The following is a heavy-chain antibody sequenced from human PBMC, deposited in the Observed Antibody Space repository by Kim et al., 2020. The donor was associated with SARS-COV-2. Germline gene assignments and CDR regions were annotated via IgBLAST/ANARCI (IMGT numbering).Heavy chain of an antibody. D-gene: IGHD3-10*01. CDR1: GFTFSSYA. V-gene: IGHV3-23*01. Sequence: GGSLRLSCAASGFTFSSYAMSWVRQAPGKGLEWVSAISGDGASTYYADSVKGRFTISRDNSKNTLYLQMNSLRAEDTAVYYSVGISGTKGYWGQGTLVTVSS. J-gene: IGHJ4*02. CDR3: VGISGTKGY. CDR2: ISGDGAST.